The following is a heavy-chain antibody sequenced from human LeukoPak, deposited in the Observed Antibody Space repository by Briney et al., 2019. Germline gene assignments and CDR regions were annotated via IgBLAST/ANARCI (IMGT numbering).Heavy chain of an antibody. J-gene: IGHJ4*02. CDR1: GFTFSIYT. Sequence: GGSLRLSCAASGFTFSIYTMNWVRQAPGKGLEWVSCISPSSTSIYFADSVKGRFTISRDNAKNSLYLQMNSLRAEDTAVYYCAKTINWQFDYWGQGTLVTVSS. CDR3: AKTINWQFDY. V-gene: IGHV3-21*04. D-gene: IGHD1-1*01. CDR2: ISPSSTSI.